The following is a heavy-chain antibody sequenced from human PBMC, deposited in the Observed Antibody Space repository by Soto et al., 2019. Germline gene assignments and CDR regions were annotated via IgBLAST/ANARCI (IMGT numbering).Heavy chain of an antibody. V-gene: IGHV3-23*01. D-gene: IGHD6-13*01. Sequence: EAQLLESGGGLVQPGGSLRLSCAASELAFSNYAMAWVRQAPGKGLEWVSVISASGYSAYYGGAVKGRFTTSRDNSKSTLYLQMNRLRADDTAVYYCAIGEQLSDPFDSWGQGTLVIVSS. CDR1: ELAFSNYA. J-gene: IGHJ4*02. CDR2: ISASGYSA. CDR3: AIGEQLSDPFDS.